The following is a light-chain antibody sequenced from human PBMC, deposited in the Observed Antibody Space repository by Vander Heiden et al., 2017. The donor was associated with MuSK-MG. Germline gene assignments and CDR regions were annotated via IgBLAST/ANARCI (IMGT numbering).Light chain of an antibody. CDR1: QSVLYSSNNKNY. Sequence: DIVMTQSPDSLAVSLGERATINCKSSQSVLYSSNNKNYLAWYQQKPGQPPKLLIYWASTRESGVPDRFSGSGSGTDFTLTISGLQAEDMAVYYCQQYDSTPLLFGGGTKVEIK. CDR2: WAS. V-gene: IGKV4-1*01. J-gene: IGKJ4*01. CDR3: QQYDSTPLL.